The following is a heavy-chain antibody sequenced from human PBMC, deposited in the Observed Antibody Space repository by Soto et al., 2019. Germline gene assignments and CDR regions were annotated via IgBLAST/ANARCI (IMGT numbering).Heavy chain of an antibody. Sequence: GGSLRLSCAASGFTFSSYAMSWVRQAPGKGLEWVSAISGSGGSTYYADSVKGRFTISRDNSKNTLYLQMNSLRAEDTAVYYCAKGRDDYSNSNWFDPWGQGTLVTVSS. CDR3: AKGRDDYSNSNWFDP. V-gene: IGHV3-23*01. D-gene: IGHD4-4*01. J-gene: IGHJ5*02. CDR2: ISGSGGST. CDR1: GFTFSSYA.